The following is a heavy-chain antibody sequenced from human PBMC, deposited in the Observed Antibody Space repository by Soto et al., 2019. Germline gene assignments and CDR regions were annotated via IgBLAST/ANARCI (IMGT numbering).Heavy chain of an antibody. Sequence: PSETLSLTCTVSGGSISSSSYYWGWIRQPPGKGLEWIGSIYYSGSTYYNPSLKSRVTISVDTSKNQFSLKLSSVTAADTAVYYCARHPLRGIPAAPYYFDYWGQGTLVTVSS. CDR2: IYYSGST. CDR1: GGSISSSSYY. D-gene: IGHD2-2*01. V-gene: IGHV4-39*01. J-gene: IGHJ4*02. CDR3: ARHPLRGIPAAPYYFDY.